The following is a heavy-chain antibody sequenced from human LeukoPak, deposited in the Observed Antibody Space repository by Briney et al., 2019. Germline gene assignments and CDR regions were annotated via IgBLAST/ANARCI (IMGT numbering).Heavy chain of an antibody. Sequence: PSETLSLTCTVSGGSINSSNYYWGWIRQPPGKGLEWIGSIYYSGSTYYNPSLKSRASISVDTSKDQFSLKLSSVTAADTAVYYCARHRDSSGWYDFDYWGQGTLVTVSS. CDR1: GGSINSSNYY. CDR3: ARHRDSSGWYDFDY. J-gene: IGHJ4*02. D-gene: IGHD6-19*01. V-gene: IGHV4-39*01. CDR2: IYYSGST.